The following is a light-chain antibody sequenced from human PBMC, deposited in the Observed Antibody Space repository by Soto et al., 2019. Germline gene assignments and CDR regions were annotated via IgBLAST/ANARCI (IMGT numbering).Light chain of an antibody. CDR1: SIDVGAYKY. J-gene: IGLJ3*02. Sequence: QSALTQPPSASGSPGQSVTISCNGTSIDVGAYKYVSWYQQYPGKAPKLMIYEVTKRPSGVPDRFSGSKSGNTASLTVSGLQAEDEADYYCTSYVGNDIWVFGGGTKLTVL. V-gene: IGLV2-8*01. CDR2: EVT. CDR3: TSYVGNDIWV.